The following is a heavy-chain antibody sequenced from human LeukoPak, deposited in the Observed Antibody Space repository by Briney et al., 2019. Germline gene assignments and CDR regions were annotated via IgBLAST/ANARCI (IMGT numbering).Heavy chain of an antibody. D-gene: IGHD3-22*01. V-gene: IGHV4-39*01. CDR3: AEWGIYYDSSGYSDY. J-gene: IGHJ4*02. CDR1: GGSISSSSYY. CDR2: IYYSGST. Sequence: PSETLSLTCTVSGGSISSSSYYWGWIRQPPGKGLEWIGSIYYSGSTYYNPSLKSRVTISIDTSKNQFSLKLSSVTAADTAVYYCAEWGIYYDSSGYSDYWGQGTLVTVSS.